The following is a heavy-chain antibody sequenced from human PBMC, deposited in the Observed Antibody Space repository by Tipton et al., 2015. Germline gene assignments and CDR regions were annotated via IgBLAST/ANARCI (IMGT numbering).Heavy chain of an antibody. Sequence: VQLVQSGAEVKKAGESLKISCKGSGYSFMSYWIGWVRQMPGKGLEWMGIIWPGDSDTRYSPSFQGQVTISVDQSISTVYLQWSSLKASDTAMYYCARLQSCSGDCYSYFYYGFDVWGQGTTVTVSS. CDR3: ARLQSCSGDCYSYFYYGFDV. V-gene: IGHV5-51*01. J-gene: IGHJ6*02. D-gene: IGHD2-21*02. CDR1: GYSFMSYW. CDR2: IWPGDSDT.